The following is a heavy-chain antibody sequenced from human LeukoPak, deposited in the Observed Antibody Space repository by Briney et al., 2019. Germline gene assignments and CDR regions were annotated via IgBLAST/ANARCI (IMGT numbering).Heavy chain of an antibody. Sequence: GEPLKISCKGSGYSFPTYWVGWVRQTPGRGLEWTGSLYPGDSTARYSPSFQGRITISVDKSISTAYLQWSSLMASDTAMYYCASISWSSEYYFDYWGQGTLVTVSS. CDR3: ASISWSSEYYFDY. CDR2: LYPGDSTA. V-gene: IGHV5-51*01. D-gene: IGHD6-13*01. CDR1: GYSFPTYW. J-gene: IGHJ4*02.